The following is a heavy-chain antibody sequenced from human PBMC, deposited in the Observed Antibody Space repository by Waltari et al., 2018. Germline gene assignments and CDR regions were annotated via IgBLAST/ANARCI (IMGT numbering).Heavy chain of an antibody. CDR1: GFTFSSSW. D-gene: IGHD3-3*01. J-gene: IGHJ4*02. CDR3: ATASTYYDFWSGHYYFDY. CDR2: IKQDGSEK. V-gene: IGHV3-7*01. Sequence: EVQLVESGGGLVQPGGSLRLSCAASGFTFSSSWMSWVRQAPGKGLEWVANIKQDGSEKYYVDSVKGRFTISRDNAKNSLYLQMNSLRAEDTAVYYCATASTYYDFWSGHYYFDYWGQGTLVTVSS.